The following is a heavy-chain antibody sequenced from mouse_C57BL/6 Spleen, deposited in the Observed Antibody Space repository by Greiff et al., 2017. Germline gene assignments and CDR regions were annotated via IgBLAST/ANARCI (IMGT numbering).Heavy chain of an antibody. J-gene: IGHJ1*03. CDR3: ARAGSTGVEWYFGV. Sequence: QVQLQQPGTELVKPGASVKLSCKASGYTFTSYWMHWVKQRPGQGLEWIGNINPSNGGTNYNEKFKSKATLTVDKSSSTAYMQLSSLTSEDSAVYYCARAGSTGVEWYFGVWGTGTTVTVSS. D-gene: IGHD1-1*01. CDR2: INPSNGGT. V-gene: IGHV1-53*01. CDR1: GYTFTSYW.